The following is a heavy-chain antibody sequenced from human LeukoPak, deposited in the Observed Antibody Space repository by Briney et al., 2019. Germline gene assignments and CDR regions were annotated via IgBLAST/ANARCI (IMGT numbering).Heavy chain of an antibody. D-gene: IGHD5-24*01. CDR3: AKDIRRVGWLQPTPFDY. J-gene: IGHJ4*02. V-gene: IGHV3-7*03. CDR1: GFTFSNSW. CDR2: IKEDGSDK. Sequence: GGSLRLSCLASGFTFSNSWMTWVRQAPGRGLEWVANIKEDGSDKQYVDSVRGRFTISRDNAKNSLYLQMNSLRAEDTALYYCAKDIRRVGWLQPTPFDYWGQGTLVTVSS.